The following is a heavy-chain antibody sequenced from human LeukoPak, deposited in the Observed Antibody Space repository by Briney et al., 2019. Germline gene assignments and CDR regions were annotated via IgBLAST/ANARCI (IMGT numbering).Heavy chain of an antibody. Sequence: PSETLSLTCTVSGGSISSGGNYRSWLRQLPGTGLEWIGYIYYVGNTNYNPSLKSRLSMSVDTSNNQFSLRLTSVTAADTAVYYCAKDWGEGDILTGYIDYWGQGTLVTVSS. D-gene: IGHD3-9*01. CDR2: IYYVGNT. CDR3: AKDWGEGDILTGYIDY. CDR1: GGSISSGGNY. V-gene: IGHV4-31*03. J-gene: IGHJ4*02.